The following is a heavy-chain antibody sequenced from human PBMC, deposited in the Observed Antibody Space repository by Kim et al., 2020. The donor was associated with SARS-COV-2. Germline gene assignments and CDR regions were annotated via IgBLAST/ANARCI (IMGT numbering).Heavy chain of an antibody. CDR3: AKDLLYVPGRGYFDS. J-gene: IGHJ4*02. V-gene: IGHV3-23*01. D-gene: IGHD3-10*01. CDR2: LSGSIPDA. CDR1: GFAFGDYA. Sequence: GGSLRLSCAASGFAFGDYAMSWVRRAPGKGLEWVSALSGSIPDAKYADSVRGRFTISRDNSKNTVFLQMDSLRVDDTAVYYCAKDLLYVPGRGYFDSWGQGVVVTVSS.